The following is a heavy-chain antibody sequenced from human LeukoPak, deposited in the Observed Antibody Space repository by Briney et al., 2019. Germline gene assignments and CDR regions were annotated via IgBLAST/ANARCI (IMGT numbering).Heavy chain of an antibody. J-gene: IGHJ4*02. Sequence: PSETLSLTCPVSGGSISNSGYYWGWVRQPPGKGLEWIGSVYYSGDTYNNPSLQSRLTVSIDTSKNQFSLQLSSVTAADTAVYFCAGHGLERFDFWGPGSLVIVSS. CDR1: GGSISNSGYY. CDR3: AGHGLERFDF. V-gene: IGHV4-39*01. CDR2: VYYSGDT.